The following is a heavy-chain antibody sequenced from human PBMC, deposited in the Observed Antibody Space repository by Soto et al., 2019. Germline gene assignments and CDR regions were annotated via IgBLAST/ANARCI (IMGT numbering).Heavy chain of an antibody. CDR2: INPSGGST. D-gene: IGHD4-17*01. Sequence: QVQLVQSGAEVKKPGASVKVSCKASGYTFTSYYMHWVRQAPGQGLEWMGIINPSGGSTSYAQKFQGRVTMTRDTSTSTVYMELSSLRSEDTAVYYCARAPSGDGDYGIWYFDLWGRGTLVTVSS. CDR3: ARAPSGDGDYGIWYFDL. CDR1: GYTFTSYY. J-gene: IGHJ2*01. V-gene: IGHV1-46*03.